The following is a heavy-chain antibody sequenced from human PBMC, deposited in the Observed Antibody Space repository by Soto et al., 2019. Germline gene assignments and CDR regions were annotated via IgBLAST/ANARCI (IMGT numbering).Heavy chain of an antibody. CDR2: IIPIFGTA. CDR3: ARALTGTTLYYYYGMDV. J-gene: IGHJ6*02. D-gene: IGHD1-20*01. Sequence: QVQLVQSGAEVKKPGSSVKVSCKASGGTFSSYAMSWVRQAPGQGLEWMGGIIPIFGTANYAQKFQGRVTITADESTSTAYMELSSLRSEDTAVYYCARALTGTTLYYYYGMDVWGQGTTVTVSS. V-gene: IGHV1-69*01. CDR1: GGTFSSYA.